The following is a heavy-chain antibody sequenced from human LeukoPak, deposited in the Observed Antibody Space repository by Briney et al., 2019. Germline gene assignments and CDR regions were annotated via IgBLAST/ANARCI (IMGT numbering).Heavy chain of an antibody. Sequence: GESLKISCKGSGYSFTSYWIGWVRQMPGKGLEWMGIIYPGDSDTRYSPSFQGQVTISADKSISTAYLQWSSLKASDTAMYYCARQEAQQLGPNWFDPWGQGTPVTVSS. V-gene: IGHV5-51*01. J-gene: IGHJ5*02. CDR1: GYSFTSYW. D-gene: IGHD6-13*01. CDR3: ARQEAQQLGPNWFDP. CDR2: IYPGDSDT.